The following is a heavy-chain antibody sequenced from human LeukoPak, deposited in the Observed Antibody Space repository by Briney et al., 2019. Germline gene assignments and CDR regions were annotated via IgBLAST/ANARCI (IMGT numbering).Heavy chain of an antibody. Sequence: PSETLSLTCAVYGGSFSGYYWSWIRQPPGKGLERIGEINHSGSTNYNPSLKSRVTISVDTSKNQFSLKLSSVTAADTAVYYCARGRSLRPVPAAYFLWFDPWGQGTLVTVSS. CDR3: ARGRSLRPVPAAYFLWFDP. V-gene: IGHV4-34*01. D-gene: IGHD2-2*01. CDR1: GGSFSGYY. CDR2: INHSGST. J-gene: IGHJ5*02.